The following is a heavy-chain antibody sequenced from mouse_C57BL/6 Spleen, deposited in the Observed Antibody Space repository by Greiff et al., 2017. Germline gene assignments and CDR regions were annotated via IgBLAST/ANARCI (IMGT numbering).Heavy chain of an antibody. V-gene: IGHV1-42*01. CDR3: ALLYG. CDR1: GYSFTGYY. CDR2: INPSTGGT. Sequence: VQLKQSGPELVKPGTSVKISCKASGYSFTGYYMNWVKQSPEKSLEWIGEINPSTGGTTYNQKFKAKATLTVDKSSSTAYMQLKSLTSEDSAVYYCALLYGWGQGTTLTVSS. J-gene: IGHJ2*01. D-gene: IGHD1-1*01.